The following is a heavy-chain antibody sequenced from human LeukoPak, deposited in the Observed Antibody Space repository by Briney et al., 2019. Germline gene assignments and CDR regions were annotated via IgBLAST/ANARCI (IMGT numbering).Heavy chain of an antibody. CDR1: GFTFSSYG. D-gene: IGHD6-19*01. CDR2: IWYDGSNK. CDR3: AGDIAVADTYY. V-gene: IGHV3-33*01. Sequence: PGRSLRLSCAAPGFTFSSYGMHWDRQAPGKGLEWVAVIWYDGSNKYYADSVKGRFTISRDNSKNTLYLQMNSLRAEDTAVYYCAGDIAVADTYYWGQGTLVTVSS. J-gene: IGHJ4*02.